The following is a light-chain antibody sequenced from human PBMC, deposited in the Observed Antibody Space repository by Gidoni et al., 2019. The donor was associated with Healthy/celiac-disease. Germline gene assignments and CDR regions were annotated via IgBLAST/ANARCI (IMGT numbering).Light chain of an antibody. CDR1: QSVSSN. Sequence: EIVIPQPPATLSVSPGERATLSCRASQSVSSNLAWYQQKPGQAPRLLIYGASTMATGIPARFSGSGSGTEFTLTISSLQSEDFAVYYCQQYNNWPPGTFGQGTRLEIK. CDR3: QQYNNWPPGT. J-gene: IGKJ5*01. CDR2: GAS. V-gene: IGKV3-15*01.